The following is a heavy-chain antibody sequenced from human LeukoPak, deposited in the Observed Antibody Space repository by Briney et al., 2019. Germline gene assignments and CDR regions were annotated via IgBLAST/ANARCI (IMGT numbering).Heavy chain of an antibody. CDR3: VTRVVGAMPFDH. Sequence: GGSLRLSCAASGFTFSTYNMNWVRQAPGKGLEWISYITTRSDEIYYADSVKGRFTISRDNARSSLYLQMNSLRDEDTAVYYCVTRVVGAMPFDHWGQGTLVTVSS. CDR2: ITTRSDEI. J-gene: IGHJ4*02. V-gene: IGHV3-48*02. CDR1: GFTFSTYN. D-gene: IGHD1-26*01.